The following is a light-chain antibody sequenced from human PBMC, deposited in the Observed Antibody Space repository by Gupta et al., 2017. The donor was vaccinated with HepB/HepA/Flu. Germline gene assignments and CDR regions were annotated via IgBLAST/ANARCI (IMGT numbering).Light chain of an antibody. V-gene: IGKV1-16*01. CDR1: QGINNH. Sequence: DLQMTQSPSSLSASVGDRVTITCRASQGINNHLAWFQQRPGKAPKSLIYAASSVKSGVPSRFSGSESGTEFTLTISSRQPEDFATYYCQHENNYPMTFGQGTKVEIK. CDR2: AAS. CDR3: QHENNYPMT. J-gene: IGKJ1*01.